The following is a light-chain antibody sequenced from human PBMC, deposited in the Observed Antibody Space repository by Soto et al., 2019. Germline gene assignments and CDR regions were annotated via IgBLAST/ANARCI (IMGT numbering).Light chain of an antibody. V-gene: IGLV1-47*01. CDR2: RDH. CDR1: TSNAERNY. Sequence: QSVLTQPPSASGTPGQWVIITCSGGTSNAERNYVYWYQHLPGTAPKLLIYRDHQRPSGVPDRFSASKSGISASLAISGLRSEDEADYYCAVWDDKLNGLFGGGTQLTVL. CDR3: AVWDDKLNGL. J-gene: IGLJ7*01.